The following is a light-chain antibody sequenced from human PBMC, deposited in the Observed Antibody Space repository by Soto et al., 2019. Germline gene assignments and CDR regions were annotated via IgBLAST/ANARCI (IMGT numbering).Light chain of an antibody. CDR1: QSISGN. V-gene: IGKV3-15*01. CDR2: GAS. J-gene: IGKJ1*01. CDR3: LEYNTWPWT. Sequence: ETVMTQSPATLSVSPGESATLSCRASQSISGNLAWYQQKLGQAPRVLIYGASTRATGIPARFSGSGSGTEFILTITSLQSEDFAVYYCLEYNTWPWTFGQGDQGGYQ.